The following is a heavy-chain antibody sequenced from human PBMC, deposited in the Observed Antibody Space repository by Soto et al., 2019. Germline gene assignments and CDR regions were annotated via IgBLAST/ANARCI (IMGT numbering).Heavy chain of an antibody. J-gene: IGHJ4*02. D-gene: IGHD3-9*01. V-gene: IGHV3-48*02. CDR1: GFTFSGYS. CDR2: ISSGSKTI. CDR3: AREDILGVRSFDY. Sequence: GGSLRLSCAASGFTFSGYSMNWVRQAPGKGLEWVSYISSGSKTIYYAESVKGRFTVSRDNARNSQYLQMNSLRDEDTAVYYCAREDILGVRSFDYWGQGTLVTVSS.